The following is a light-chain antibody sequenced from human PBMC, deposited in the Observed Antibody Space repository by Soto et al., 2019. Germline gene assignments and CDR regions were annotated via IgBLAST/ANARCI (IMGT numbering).Light chain of an antibody. CDR1: SSDVGGYNY. CDR2: EVS. Sequence: QSALTQPASVSGSPGQSITISCTGTSSDVGGYNYVSWYQQHPGKAPKLMIYEVSNRPSGVSNRFSGYKSGNTASLTISGLQAEDEADDYCSSYTSSSTLYVFGTGTKLTVL. J-gene: IGLJ1*01. CDR3: SSYTSSSTLYV. V-gene: IGLV2-14*01.